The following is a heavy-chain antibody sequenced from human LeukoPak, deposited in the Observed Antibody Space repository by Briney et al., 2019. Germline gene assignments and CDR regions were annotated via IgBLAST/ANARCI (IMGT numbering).Heavy chain of an antibody. V-gene: IGHV4-4*02. CDR2: IYHSGST. J-gene: IGHJ3*02. Sequence: SGTLSLTCAVSGASISSSNWLSWVRQPPGKGLEWIGEIYHSGSTNYNPSLKSRVTISVDNSKNQFSLKMSSMTAADTAVYYCAKSNGYGLVDIWGQGTMVTVSS. D-gene: IGHD3-10*01. CDR1: GASISSSNW. CDR3: AKSNGYGLVDI.